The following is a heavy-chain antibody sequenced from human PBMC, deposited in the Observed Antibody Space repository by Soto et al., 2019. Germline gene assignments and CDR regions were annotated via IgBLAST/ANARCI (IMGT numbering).Heavy chain of an antibody. D-gene: IGHD4-17*01. J-gene: IGHJ4*02. CDR1: GFTFSSYA. CDR3: ARVNGGYGDYVFDY. Sequence: EVQLVESGGGLVQPGGSLRLSCAASGFTFSSYAMHWVRQAPGKGLEYVSAISSNGGSTYCANSVKGRFTISRDNSKNTLYLQMGSLRAEDMAVYYCARVNGGYGDYVFDYWGQGTLVTVSS. CDR2: ISSNGGST. V-gene: IGHV3-64*01.